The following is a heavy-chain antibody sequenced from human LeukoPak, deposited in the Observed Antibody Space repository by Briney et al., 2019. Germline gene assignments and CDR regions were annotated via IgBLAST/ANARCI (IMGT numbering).Heavy chain of an antibody. J-gene: IGHJ3*02. Sequence: PGRSLRLSCAASGFTFDDYAMHWVRQAPGKGLEWVSGISWNSGSIGYADSVKGRFTISRDNAKNSLYLQMNSLRAEDTALYYCAKDFVGAAAGDAFDIWGQGTMVTVSS. CDR3: AKDFVGAAAGDAFDI. V-gene: IGHV3-9*01. D-gene: IGHD6-13*01. CDR1: GFTFDDYA. CDR2: ISWNSGSI.